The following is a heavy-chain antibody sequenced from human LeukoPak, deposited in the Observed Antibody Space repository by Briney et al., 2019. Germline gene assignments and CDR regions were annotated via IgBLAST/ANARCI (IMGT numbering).Heavy chain of an antibody. V-gene: IGHV1-2*06. CDR1: GYTFTGYS. CDR3: ASLAFDYYDSSGYEL. CDR2: INPNSGGT. D-gene: IGHD3-22*01. Sequence: ASVKVSCKASGYTFTGYSMHWVRQAPGQGLEWMGRINPNSGGTNYAQKFQGRVTMTRDTSVSTAYMELSRLRSDDTAVYYCASLAFDYYDSSGYELWGQGTLVTVSS. J-gene: IGHJ4*02.